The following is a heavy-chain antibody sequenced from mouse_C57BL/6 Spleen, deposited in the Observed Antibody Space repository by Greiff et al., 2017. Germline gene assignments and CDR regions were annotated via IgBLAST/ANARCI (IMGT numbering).Heavy chain of an antibody. Sequence: VQLQQSGAELVRPGASVTLSCKASGYTFTDYEMHWVKQTPVHGLEWIGAIDPETGGTAYNQKFKGKAILTADTSSSTAYMELRSLTSEDSAVYYCTRNDYEGPAWFAYWGQGTLVTVSA. J-gene: IGHJ3*01. D-gene: IGHD2-4*01. CDR1: GYTFTDYE. CDR3: TRNDYEGPAWFAY. V-gene: IGHV1-15*01. CDR2: IDPETGGT.